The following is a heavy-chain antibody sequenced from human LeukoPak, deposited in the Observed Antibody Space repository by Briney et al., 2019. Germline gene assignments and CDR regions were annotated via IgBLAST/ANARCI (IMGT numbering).Heavy chain of an antibody. CDR3: AKDDNYYESSGYPVAAY. CDR1: GFTFRSYW. Sequence: GGSLRLSCAASGFTFRSYWMSWVRQAPGKGLEWVANIKEDGSKKNYVDSVKGRFTISRDNSKNTLFLQMNSLRVEDTAVYYCAKDDNYYESSGYPVAAYWGQGTLVTVSS. V-gene: IGHV3-7*03. D-gene: IGHD3-22*01. CDR2: IKEDGSKK. J-gene: IGHJ4*02.